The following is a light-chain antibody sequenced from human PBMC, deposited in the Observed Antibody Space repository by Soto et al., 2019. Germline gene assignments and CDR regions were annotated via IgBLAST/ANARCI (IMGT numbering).Light chain of an antibody. Sequence: QSVLTQPRSVSGSPGQSVTVSCTGASGDVGAYKYVSWYQQHPGKAPKLMIYDVSKRPSGVPDRFSGSKSGNSASLTISGLQAEDEADYYCCSYAGNYPFVFGTGTKVTV. CDR1: SGDVGAYKY. V-gene: IGLV2-11*01. CDR3: CSYAGNYPFV. CDR2: DVS. J-gene: IGLJ1*01.